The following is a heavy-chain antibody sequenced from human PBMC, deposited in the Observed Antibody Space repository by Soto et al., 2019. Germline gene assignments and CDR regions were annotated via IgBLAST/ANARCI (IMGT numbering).Heavy chain of an antibody. Sequence: QVQLVQSGAEVKKPGASVKVSCKASGYTFTSYDINGVRQATGQGLEWMGWMNPNSGNTGYAQKFQGRVTMTRNTSISTAYMELSSLRSEDTAVYYCARADGGYFDWRYYGNWFDPWGQGTLVTVSS. D-gene: IGHD3-9*01. CDR1: GYTFTSYD. CDR3: ARADGGYFDWRYYGNWFDP. CDR2: MNPNSGNT. V-gene: IGHV1-8*01. J-gene: IGHJ5*02.